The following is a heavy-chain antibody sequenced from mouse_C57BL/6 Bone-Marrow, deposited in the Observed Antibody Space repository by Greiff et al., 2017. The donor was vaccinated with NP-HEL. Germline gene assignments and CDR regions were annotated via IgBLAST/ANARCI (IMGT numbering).Heavy chain of an antibody. J-gene: IGHJ3*01. CDR2: INPSSGYT. V-gene: IGHV1-7*01. CDR3: AKSLYYSSSWFAY. D-gene: IGHD1-1*01. Sequence: QVQLQQSGAELAKPGASVKLSCKASGYTFTSYWMHWVKQRPGQGLEWIGYINPSSGYTKYNQKFKDKATLTADKSSSTAYMQLSSLTYEDSAVYYCAKSLYYSSSWFAYWGQGTLVTVSA. CDR1: GYTFTSYW.